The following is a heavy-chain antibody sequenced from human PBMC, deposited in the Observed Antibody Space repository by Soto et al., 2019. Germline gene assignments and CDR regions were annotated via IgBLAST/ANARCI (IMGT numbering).Heavy chain of an antibody. CDR3: AKRNEDYPGSPPSYFYYGMDV. CDR1: GFTVSSNY. Sequence: GGSLRLSCAASGFTVSSNYMSWVRQAPGKGLEWVAVISYDGSNKHYADSVKGRFTISRDNSKNTLYLQMNSLRAEDTAVYYCAKRNEDYPGSPPSYFYYGMDVWGQGTTVTVSS. J-gene: IGHJ6*02. V-gene: IGHV3-30*18. CDR2: ISYDGSNK. D-gene: IGHD1-1*01.